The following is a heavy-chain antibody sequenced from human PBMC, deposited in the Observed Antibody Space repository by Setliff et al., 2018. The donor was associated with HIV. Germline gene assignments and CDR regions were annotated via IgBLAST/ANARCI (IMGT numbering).Heavy chain of an antibody. CDR1: GYTFTSYY. CDR2: INPSGGSP. Sequence: GASVKVSCKASGYTFTSYYMNWVRQAPGQGLEWMGIINPSGGSPTYAQKFQGRVAMTRDTSTSTVYMELSSLRSEDTAVYYCARDRVRITIFGANDASDIWGQGTMVTVSS. V-gene: IGHV1-46*01. CDR3: ARDRVRITIFGANDASDI. J-gene: IGHJ3*02. D-gene: IGHD3-3*01.